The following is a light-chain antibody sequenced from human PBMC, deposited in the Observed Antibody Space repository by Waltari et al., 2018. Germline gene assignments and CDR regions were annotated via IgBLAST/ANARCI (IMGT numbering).Light chain of an antibody. J-gene: IGLJ3*02. CDR3: QTGGHGTWV. CDR2: VNSDGSH. Sequence: QLVVTQSPSASASLGASVKLTCTLSSGHSSNIIAWLQQQPEKGPRYLMKVNSDGSHSRGDEIPDRFSCSSSGAERHLTISSLQAEDEADYYCQTGGHGTWVFGGGTKLTVL. CDR1: SGHSSNI. V-gene: IGLV4-69*01.